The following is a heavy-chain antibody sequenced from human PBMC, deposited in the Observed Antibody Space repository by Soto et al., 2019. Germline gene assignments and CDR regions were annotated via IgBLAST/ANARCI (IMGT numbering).Heavy chain of an antibody. Sequence: PGGSLRLSCAASGFTFSSYSMNWVRQAPGKGLEWVSYISSSSSTIYYADSVKGRFTISRDNAKSSLYLQMNSLRAEDTAVYYCARGPSYTYYDFWSGSPNDAFDIWGQGTMVTVSS. V-gene: IGHV3-48*01. CDR1: GFTFSSYS. J-gene: IGHJ3*02. D-gene: IGHD3-3*01. CDR3: ARGPSYTYYDFWSGSPNDAFDI. CDR2: ISSSSSTI.